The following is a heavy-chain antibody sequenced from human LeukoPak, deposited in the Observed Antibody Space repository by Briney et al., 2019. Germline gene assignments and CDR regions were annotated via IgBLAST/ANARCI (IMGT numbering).Heavy chain of an antibody. CDR1: GITFTNYA. CDR2: ISGSGAGT. J-gene: IGHJ4*02. Sequence: GGSLRLSCAAPGITFTNYAMNWVRQAPGKGLEWVSVISGSGAGTYYADSVRGRFTISRDNSKNTLYLQMNNLRAEDTAVYYCAKDRAALPVTTYNFDFWGQGTLVTVSS. V-gene: IGHV3-23*01. CDR3: AKDRAALPVTTYNFDF. D-gene: IGHD2-2*01.